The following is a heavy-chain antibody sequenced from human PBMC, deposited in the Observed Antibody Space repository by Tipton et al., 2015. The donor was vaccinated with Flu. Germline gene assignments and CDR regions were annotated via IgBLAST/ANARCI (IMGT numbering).Heavy chain of an antibody. CDR1: GVSISSGGYY. Sequence: TLSLTCSVSGVSISSGGYYWSWIRHHPGKGLEWIGYMYYRGSTYYNPSLESRVAISLDTSKNQFSLMLSSVTVADTAVYYCARDYLLGDLSFFDNWGQGTLVTVSS. CDR2: MYYRGST. V-gene: IGHV4-31*03. D-gene: IGHD3-16*02. J-gene: IGHJ4*02. CDR3: ARDYLLGDLSFFDN.